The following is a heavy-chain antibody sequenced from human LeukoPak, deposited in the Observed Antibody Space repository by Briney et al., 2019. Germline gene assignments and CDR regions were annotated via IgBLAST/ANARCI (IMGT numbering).Heavy chain of an antibody. CDR2: FDPEDGET. D-gene: IGHD1-26*01. Sequence: ASVKVSCKVSGNTLTELSMHWVRQAPGKGLEWMGGFDPEDGETIYAQKFQGRVTMTEDTSTDTAYMELSSLRSEDTAVYYCATDRTDGRTRYAFVYWGQGTLVTVSS. J-gene: IGHJ4*02. CDR1: GNTLTELS. CDR3: ATDRTDGRTRYAFVY. V-gene: IGHV1-24*01.